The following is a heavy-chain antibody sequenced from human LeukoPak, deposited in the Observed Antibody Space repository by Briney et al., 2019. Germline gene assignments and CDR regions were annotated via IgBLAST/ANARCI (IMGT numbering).Heavy chain of an antibody. CDR1: EFTFSSYA. V-gene: IGHV3-23*01. J-gene: IGHJ4*02. Sequence: GGSLRLSCAASEFTFSSYAMSWVRQAPGKGLEWVSAISGSGGSTYYADSVKGRFTISRDNSKNTLYLQMNSLRAEDTAVYYCAKDIAAAGRGYFDYWGQGTLVTVSS. D-gene: IGHD6-13*01. CDR3: AKDIAAAGRGYFDY. CDR2: ISGSGGST.